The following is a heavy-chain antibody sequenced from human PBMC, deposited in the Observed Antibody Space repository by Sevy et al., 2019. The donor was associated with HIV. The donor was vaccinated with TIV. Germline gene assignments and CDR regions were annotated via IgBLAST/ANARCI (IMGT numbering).Heavy chain of an antibody. D-gene: IGHD3-3*01. CDR3: AKDLTKTNYDFWSGYFFDY. Sequence: GGSLRLSCAASGFTFDDYAMHWVRQAPGKGLEWVSGISWNSGSIGYADSVKGRFTMSRDNAKNSLYLQMNSLRAEDTALYYCAKDLTKTNYDFWSGYFFDYWGQGTLVTVSS. CDR2: ISWNSGSI. J-gene: IGHJ4*02. CDR1: GFTFDDYA. V-gene: IGHV3-9*01.